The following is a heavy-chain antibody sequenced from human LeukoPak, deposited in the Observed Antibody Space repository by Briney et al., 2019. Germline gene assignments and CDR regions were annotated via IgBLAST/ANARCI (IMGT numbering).Heavy chain of an antibody. J-gene: IGHJ5*02. CDR1: GFTFSSYA. CDR3: ARERGSSPGHWFDP. D-gene: IGHD3-10*01. V-gene: IGHV3-30*04. Sequence: PGRSLRLSCAASGFTFSSYAMHWVRQAPGKGLEWVAVISYDGSNKYYADSVKGRFTISRDNSKNTLYLQTNSLRAEDTAVYYCARERGSSPGHWFDPWGQGTLVTVSS. CDR2: ISYDGSNK.